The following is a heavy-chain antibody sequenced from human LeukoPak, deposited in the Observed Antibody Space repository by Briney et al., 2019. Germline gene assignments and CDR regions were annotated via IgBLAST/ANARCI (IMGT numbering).Heavy chain of an antibody. CDR3: ARAVDIVMVTFDY. CDR1: GGSINSYY. V-gene: IGHV4-59*01. CDR2: IYSSGSA. D-gene: IGHD5-18*01. J-gene: IGHJ4*02. Sequence: PSETLSLTCTVSGGSINSYYWSWIRQPPGKGLEWIGYIYSSGSANYNPSLKSRVTISVDTSKNQFSLKLTSVTAADTAVYYCARAVDIVMVTFDYWGQGTLVTVSS.